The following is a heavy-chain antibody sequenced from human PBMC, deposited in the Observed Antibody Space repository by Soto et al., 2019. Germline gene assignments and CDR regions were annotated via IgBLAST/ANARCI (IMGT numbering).Heavy chain of an antibody. D-gene: IGHD3-10*01. CDR2: ISSGGSTV. CDR1: GFNFRNYE. V-gene: IGHV3-48*03. Sequence: LRLSCAASGFNFRNYEMNWVRQAPGKGLEWVSYISSGGSTVQYADSVKGRFTVSRDNARNSLYLQMTSLRAEDTAVYFCARISSGSGSFGWCDPWGQGILVTVSS. CDR3: ARISSGSGSFGWCDP. J-gene: IGHJ5*02.